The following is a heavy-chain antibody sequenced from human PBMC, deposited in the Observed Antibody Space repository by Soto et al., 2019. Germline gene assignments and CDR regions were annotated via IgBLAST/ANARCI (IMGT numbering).Heavy chain of an antibody. CDR1: GGSINSGGYS. D-gene: IGHD5-18*01. V-gene: IGHV4-30-2*05. Sequence: SETLSLTCTVSGGSINSGGYSWTWIRQPPGKGLEWIGFIYHTGTTYYNPSLKSRVTISVDTSKNQFSLKLSSVTAADTAVYYCARGWNVDTAMAPEFLVDFWGQGALVTGSS. CDR2: IYHTGTT. J-gene: IGHJ4*02. CDR3: ARGWNVDTAMAPEFLVDF.